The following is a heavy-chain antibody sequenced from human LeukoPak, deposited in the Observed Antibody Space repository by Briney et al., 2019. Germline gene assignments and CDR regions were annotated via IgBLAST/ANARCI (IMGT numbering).Heavy chain of an antibody. D-gene: IGHD6-19*01. CDR1: GFTFGNFP. V-gene: IGHV3-23*01. J-gene: IGHJ5*02. CDR3: AKGVYSSGWYNWFDP. CDR2: ISGSGGST. Sequence: GGSLRLSCAASGFTFGNFPMTWVRQAPGKGLEAFSSISGSGGSTYYADSVKGRFTISRDNSKNTLYLQMNSPRAEDTAVYYCAKGVYSSGWYNWFDPWGQGTLVTVSS.